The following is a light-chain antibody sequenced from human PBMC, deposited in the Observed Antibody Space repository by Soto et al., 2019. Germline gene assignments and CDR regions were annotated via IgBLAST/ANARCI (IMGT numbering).Light chain of an antibody. CDR3: SSYTSGSTPYV. Sequence: QSALTQPASVSGSPGHSITISWTGTSSDVGGYNYVSWYQQHPGKAPKLMIYEVRNRPSGVSNRFSGSKSGNTASLTIYGLQAEDEADYYCSSYTSGSTPYVFGTGTKLTVL. CDR1: SSDVGGYNY. J-gene: IGLJ1*01. V-gene: IGLV2-14*01. CDR2: EVR.